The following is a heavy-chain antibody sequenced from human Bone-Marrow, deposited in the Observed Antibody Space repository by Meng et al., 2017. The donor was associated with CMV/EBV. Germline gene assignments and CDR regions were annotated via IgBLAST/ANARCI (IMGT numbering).Heavy chain of an antibody. CDR1: GGSFSGYY. J-gene: IGHJ6*02. Sequence: SETLSLTCAVYGGSFSGYYWSWIRQPPGKGLEWIGEINHSGSTNYNPSLKSRVTISVDTSKNQFSLKLSSVTAADTAVYYCARVNVIGKLPYYYYGMDVWGQGTTVTVSS. V-gene: IGHV4-34*01. CDR3: ARVNVIGKLPYYYYGMDV. D-gene: IGHD3-16*02. CDR2: INHSGST.